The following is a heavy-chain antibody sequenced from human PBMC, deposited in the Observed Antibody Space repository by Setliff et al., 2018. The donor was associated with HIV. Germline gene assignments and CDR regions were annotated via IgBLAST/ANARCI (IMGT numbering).Heavy chain of an antibody. CDR1: GDSITSGHFY. D-gene: IGHD6-19*01. V-gene: IGHV4-39*01. CDR3: ARPHSGRGGGAYFDP. CDR2: ILYGRVT. J-gene: IGHJ5*02. Sequence: SETLSLTCTVSGDSITSGHFYWGWIRQAPGKGLEWIGNILYGRVTFFNPSLRGRVTISVDASKNQVSLNLRSVTAADSAVYHCARPHSGRGGGAYFDPWGQGILVTAPQ.